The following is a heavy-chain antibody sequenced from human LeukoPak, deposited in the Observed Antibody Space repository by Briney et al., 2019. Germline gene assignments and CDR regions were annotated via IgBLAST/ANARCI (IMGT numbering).Heavy chain of an antibody. V-gene: IGHV4-34*01. CDR3: ARDHGRWLQLRFPYYFDY. CDR1: GGSFSGYY. Sequence: SETLSLTCAVYGGSFSGYYWGWLRQPPGKGLEWIGEINHSGSTNYNPSLKSRVTISVDTSKNEFSLKLSSVTAADTAVYYCARDHGRWLQLRFPYYFDYWGQGTLVTVSS. J-gene: IGHJ4*02. CDR2: INHSGST. D-gene: IGHD5-24*01.